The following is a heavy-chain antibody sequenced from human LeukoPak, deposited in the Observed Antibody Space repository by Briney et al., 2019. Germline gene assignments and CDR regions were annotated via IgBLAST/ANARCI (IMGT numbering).Heavy chain of an antibody. J-gene: IGHJ3*02. CDR1: GFTFSSYS. Sequence: QSGGSLRLPCAASGFTFSSYSMNWVRQAPGKGLEWVSYISSSSSTIYYADSVKGRFTISRDNAKNSLYLQMNSLRAEDTAVYYCARDVSSRTSHAFDIWGQGTMVTVSS. CDR2: ISSSSSTI. CDR3: ARDVSSRTSHAFDI. D-gene: IGHD2-2*01. V-gene: IGHV3-48*01.